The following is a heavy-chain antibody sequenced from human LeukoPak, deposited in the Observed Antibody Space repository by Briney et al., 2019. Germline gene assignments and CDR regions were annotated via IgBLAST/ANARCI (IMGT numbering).Heavy chain of an antibody. D-gene: IGHD6-6*01. CDR2: ISYDGSNK. CDR1: GFTFSSYG. V-gene: IGHV3-30*18. Sequence: GGSLRLSCAASGFTFSSYGMHWVRQAPGKGLEWVAVISYDGSNKYYADSVKGRFTISRDNSKNTLYLQMNSLRAEDTAVYYCAKDRVRIAARPLFDYWGQGTLVTVSS. CDR3: AKDRVRIAARPLFDY. J-gene: IGHJ4*02.